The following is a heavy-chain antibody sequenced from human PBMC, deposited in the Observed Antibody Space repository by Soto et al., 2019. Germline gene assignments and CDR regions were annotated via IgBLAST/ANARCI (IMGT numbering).Heavy chain of an antibody. CDR3: ARRAPSPGYSYGYDYFDY. D-gene: IGHD5-18*01. CDR2: ISSSSSYT. J-gene: IGHJ4*02. V-gene: IGHV3-11*06. CDR1: GFTFSDYY. Sequence: LRLSCAASGFTFSDYYMSWIRQAPGKGLEWVSYISSSSSYTNYADSVKGRFTISRDNAKNSLYLQMNSLRAEDTAVYYCARRAPSPGYSYGYDYFDYWGQGTLVTVSS.